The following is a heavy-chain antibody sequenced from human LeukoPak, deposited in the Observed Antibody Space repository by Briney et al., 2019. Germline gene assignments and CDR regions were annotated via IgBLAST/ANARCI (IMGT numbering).Heavy chain of an antibody. J-gene: IGHJ3*02. Sequence: ASVKVSCKASGYTFTSYYMHWVRQAPEQGLEWMGIINPSGGSTSYAQKFQGRVTMTRDTSTSTVYMELSSLRSEDTAVYYCARDREAGVAGQGAFDIWGQGTMVTVSS. CDR2: INPSGGST. D-gene: IGHD6-19*01. V-gene: IGHV1-46*01. CDR1: GYTFTSYY. CDR3: ARDREAGVAGQGAFDI.